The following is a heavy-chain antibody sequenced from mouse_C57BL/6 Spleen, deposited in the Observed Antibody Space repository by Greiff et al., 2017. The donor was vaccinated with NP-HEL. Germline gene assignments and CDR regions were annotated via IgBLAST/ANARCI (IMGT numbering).Heavy chain of an antibody. Sequence: EVKLVESGPGLVKPSQSLSLTCSVTGYSITSGYYWNWIRQFPGNKLEWMGYISYDGSNNYNPSLKNRISITRDTSKNQFFLKLNSVTTEDTATYYCARGLIYYGNYDYFDYWGQGTTLTVSS. J-gene: IGHJ2*01. CDR2: ISYDGSN. CDR3: ARGLIYYGNYDYFDY. CDR1: GYSITSGYY. V-gene: IGHV3-6*01. D-gene: IGHD2-1*01.